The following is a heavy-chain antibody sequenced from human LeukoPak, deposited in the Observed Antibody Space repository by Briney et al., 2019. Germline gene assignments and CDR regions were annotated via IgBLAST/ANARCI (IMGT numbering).Heavy chain of an antibody. V-gene: IGHV4-4*07. CDR2: IYSSGNT. J-gene: IGHJ4*02. CDR1: GDSITSYY. D-gene: IGHD3-22*01. Sequence: PSETLSLICTVSGDSITSYYWSWIRQPAGKGLEWIGRIYSSGNTNYNPSLKSRLVMSVDTSKNHFSLQLTSVTAADTAMYYCAREGAVYDDTGFYYPIFDYWGQGALVTVSS. CDR3: AREGAVYDDTGFYYPIFDY.